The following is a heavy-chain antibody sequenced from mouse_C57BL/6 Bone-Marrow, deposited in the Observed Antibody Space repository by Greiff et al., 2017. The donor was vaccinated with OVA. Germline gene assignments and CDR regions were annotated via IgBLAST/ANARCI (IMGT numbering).Heavy chain of an antibody. V-gene: IGHV3-6*01. J-gene: IGHJ2*01. CDR3: ARAGSSWTYFDY. D-gene: IGHD1-1*01. CDR2: ISYDGSN. Sequence: ESGPGLVKPSQSLSLTCSVTGYSITSGYYWNWIRQFPGNKLEWMGYISYDGSNNYNPSLKNRISITRDTSKNQFFLKLNSVTTEDTATYYCARAGSSWTYFDYWGQGTTLTVSS. CDR1: GYSITSGYY.